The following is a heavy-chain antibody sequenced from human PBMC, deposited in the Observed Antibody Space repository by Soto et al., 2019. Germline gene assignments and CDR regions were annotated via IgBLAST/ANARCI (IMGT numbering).Heavy chain of an antibody. CDR1: GYTFTSYG. Sequence: QVQLVQSGAEVKKPGASVKVSCKASGYTFTSYGISWVRQAPGQGLEWMGWISAYNGNTNYAQKLQGRVTMTTDTSTSTACMELRSLRSDDTAVYYCASDRGAVAGYYYYDYMDVWGKGTTVTVSS. D-gene: IGHD6-19*01. CDR3: ASDRGAVAGYYYYDYMDV. J-gene: IGHJ6*03. V-gene: IGHV1-18*01. CDR2: ISAYNGNT.